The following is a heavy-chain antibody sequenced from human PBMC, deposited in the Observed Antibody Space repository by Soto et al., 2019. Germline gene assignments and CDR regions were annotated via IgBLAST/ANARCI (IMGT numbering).Heavy chain of an antibody. D-gene: IGHD3-10*01. CDR1: GFTFRTYA. J-gene: IGHJ6*02. CDR2: ISGSTGKT. Sequence: GGSLRLSCAASGFTFRTYARSWVRQAPGKGLEWVSVISGSTGKTYYADSVKGRFTISRDNSKNTLSLQMNSLRGEDTAVYFCAKNRGSGSPYYYNMEVWGQGTMVTVYS. CDR3: AKNRGSGSPYYYNMEV. V-gene: IGHV3-23*01.